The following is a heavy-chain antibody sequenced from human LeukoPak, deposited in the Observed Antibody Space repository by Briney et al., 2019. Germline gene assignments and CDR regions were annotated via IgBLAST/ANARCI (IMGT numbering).Heavy chain of an antibody. Sequence: GGSLRLSCAASGFTFVDYAMQSVRQAPGKVLEWVSGISWNSGNIAYADSVKGRFTSSRANAKNSLYLQMNGLRAEDTALYYVAKDIRRITVSGFDYWGQGTLVTVSS. CDR2: ISWNSGNI. D-gene: IGHD6-19*01. J-gene: IGHJ4*02. CDR1: GFTFVDYA. V-gene: IGHV3-9*01. CDR3: AKDIRRITVSGFDY.